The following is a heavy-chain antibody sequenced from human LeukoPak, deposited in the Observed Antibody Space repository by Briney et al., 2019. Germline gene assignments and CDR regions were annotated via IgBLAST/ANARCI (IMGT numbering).Heavy chain of an antibody. D-gene: IGHD2-2*01. CDR2: IYTSGST. J-gene: IGHJ6*03. CDR1: GGSISSYY. Sequence: SETLFLTCTVSGGSISSYYWSWIRQPPGKGLEWIGYIYTSGSTNYNPSLKSRVTISVDTSKNQFSLKLSSVTAADTAVYYCARHLGPGASYYYHYYMDVWGKGTTVTVSS. CDR3: ARHLGPGASYYYHYYMDV. V-gene: IGHV4-4*09.